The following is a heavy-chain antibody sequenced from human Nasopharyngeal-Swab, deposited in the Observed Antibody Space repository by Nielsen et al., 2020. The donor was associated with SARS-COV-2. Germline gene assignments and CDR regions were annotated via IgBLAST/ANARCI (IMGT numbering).Heavy chain of an antibody. CDR1: GFTFSRYN. CDR3: ARDLSKDDNWFGP. J-gene: IGHJ5*02. CDR2: ISSSSTFI. Sequence: GESLKISCAASGFTFSRYNMKWVRQAPGKGLEWVSSISSSSTFIYYADSVKGRFTISRDNAKNSLYLQMNGLRAEDTAVYYCARDLSKDDNWFGPWGQGTLVTVSS. V-gene: IGHV3-21*06.